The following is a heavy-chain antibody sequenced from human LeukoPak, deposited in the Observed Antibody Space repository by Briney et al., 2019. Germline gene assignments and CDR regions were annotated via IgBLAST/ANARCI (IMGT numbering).Heavy chain of an antibody. CDR3: AKVHGYSYGYFDY. D-gene: IGHD5-18*01. J-gene: IGHJ4*02. CDR2: IKQDGSDK. V-gene: IGHV3-7*03. CDR1: GFTSNSYW. Sequence: GGSLRLSCAASGFTSNSYWMSWVRQVPGKGLEWVANIKQDGSDKYYVDSVKGRFTISRDNTKNSLYLQMNSLRAEDTALYYCAKVHGYSYGYFDYWGQGSLVTVSS.